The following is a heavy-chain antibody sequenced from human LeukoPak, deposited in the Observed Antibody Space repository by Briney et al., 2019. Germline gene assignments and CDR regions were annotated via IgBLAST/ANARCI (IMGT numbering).Heavy chain of an antibody. V-gene: IGHV4-4*07. Sequence: SETLSLTCSVSGGSISSYYWNWIRQPAGTGLEWIGRIYRSGSTNYSPSLESRISMSIDTSKSQFSLKLSSVTAADTAVYYCARSNDNGDYYFDSWGQGTLVTVSS. CDR1: GGSISSYY. CDR2: IYRSGST. J-gene: IGHJ4*02. CDR3: ARSNDNGDYYFDS. D-gene: IGHD4-17*01.